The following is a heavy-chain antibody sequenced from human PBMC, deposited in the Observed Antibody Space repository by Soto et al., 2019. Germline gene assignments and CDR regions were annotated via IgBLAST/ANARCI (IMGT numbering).Heavy chain of an antibody. CDR1: GFTFSSYW. Sequence: EVQLVESGGGLVQPGGSLRLSCAASGFTFSSYWMSWFRQAPGKGLEWVANINQDGSEKFYVDSEKGRFTISRDNAKKSLYLQMNTLRVEDTAVYYCARDGSSSWYSYYYNGMDVWGQGTTVTVSS. CDR3: ARDGSSSWYSYYYNGMDV. CDR2: INQDGSEK. J-gene: IGHJ6*02. D-gene: IGHD6-13*01. V-gene: IGHV3-7*05.